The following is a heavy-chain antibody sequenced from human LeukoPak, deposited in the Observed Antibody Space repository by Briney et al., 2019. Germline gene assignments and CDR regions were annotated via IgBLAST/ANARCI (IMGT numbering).Heavy chain of an antibody. CDR2: ISSTSIYI. CDR1: GFTFSSYS. CDR3: ARDRGSMVRGVIFHFDY. D-gene: IGHD3-10*01. V-gene: IGHV3-21*01. J-gene: IGHJ4*02. Sequence: GGSLRLSCAVSGFTFSSYSMNWVRQAPGKGLEWVSSISSTSIYIYYADSVKGRFTISRDNAKNSLYLQMNSLRAEDTAVYYCARDRGSMVRGVIFHFDYWGQGTLVTVSS.